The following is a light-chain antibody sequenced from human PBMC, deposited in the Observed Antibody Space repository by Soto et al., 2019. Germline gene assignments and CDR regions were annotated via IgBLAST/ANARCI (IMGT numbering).Light chain of an antibody. CDR2: LNSDGSH. Sequence: QTVVTQSPSASASLGASVKLTCTLSSGHSNYAIAWHQQQPEKGPRYLMKLNSDGSHSKGDGIPDRFSGSSSGAERYLTISPLQSEHQAYYYCQTCGTGLYVFGTGTKLTVL. J-gene: IGLJ1*01. V-gene: IGLV4-69*01. CDR3: QTCGTGLYV. CDR1: SGHSNYA.